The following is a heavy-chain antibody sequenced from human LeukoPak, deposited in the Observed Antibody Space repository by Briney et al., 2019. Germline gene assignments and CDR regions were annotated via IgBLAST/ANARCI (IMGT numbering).Heavy chain of an antibody. D-gene: IGHD3-22*01. CDR3: AYLSISMIVVD. CDR1: GLTVSSNY. V-gene: IGHV3-66*01. J-gene: IGHJ4*02. CDR2: LYTGGST. Sequence: GGSLRLSCAASGLTVSSNYMTWVRQAPGKGLEWVSVLYTGGSTYYADSVKGRFTISRDNAKNSLYLQMNSLRAEDTAVYYCAYLSISMIVVDWGQGTLVTVSS.